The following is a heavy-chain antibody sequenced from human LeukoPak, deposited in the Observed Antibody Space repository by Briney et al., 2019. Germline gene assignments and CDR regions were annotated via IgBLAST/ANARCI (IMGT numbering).Heavy chain of an antibody. V-gene: IGHV4-39*01. CDR3: ARLYYDFWSGPFDY. Sequence: SETLSLTCTVSGGSISSSSYYWGWIRQPPGKGLEWIGSIYYSGSTYYNPSLKGRVTISVDTSKNQFSLKLSSVTAADTAVYYCARLYYDFWSGPFDYWGQGTLVTVSS. CDR1: GGSISSSSYY. CDR2: IYYSGST. D-gene: IGHD3-3*01. J-gene: IGHJ4*02.